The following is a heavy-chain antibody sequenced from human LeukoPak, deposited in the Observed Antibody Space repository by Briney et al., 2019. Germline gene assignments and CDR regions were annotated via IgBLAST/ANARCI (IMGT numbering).Heavy chain of an antibody. Sequence: QSGGSLRLSCAASGFTFSSYGVHWVRQAPGKGLEWVAFIRYDGSNKYYADSVKGRFTISRDNSKNTLYLQMNSLRAEDTAVYYCAKDTTPPKAGFDPWGQGTLVTVSS. J-gene: IGHJ5*02. V-gene: IGHV3-30*02. CDR2: IRYDGSNK. D-gene: IGHD1-14*01. CDR3: AKDTTPPKAGFDP. CDR1: GFTFSSYG.